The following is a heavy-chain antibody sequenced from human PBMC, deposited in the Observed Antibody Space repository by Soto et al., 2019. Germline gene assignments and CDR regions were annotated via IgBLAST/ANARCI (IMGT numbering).Heavy chain of an antibody. CDR1: GFTFSAYW. CDR3: VRGLYGDPVGFDS. J-gene: IGHJ4*02. V-gene: IGHV3-74*01. CDR2: LNTDGSHI. Sequence: EVHLVESGGGLVQPGGSLRLSCAATGFTFSAYWMHWVRQVQGKGLVWVSRLNTDGSHIDYADSVKGRFTISRDNAKNTLYLQMDSLSPEDTALYYCVRGLYGDPVGFDSWGQGTLLTVSS. D-gene: IGHD4-17*01.